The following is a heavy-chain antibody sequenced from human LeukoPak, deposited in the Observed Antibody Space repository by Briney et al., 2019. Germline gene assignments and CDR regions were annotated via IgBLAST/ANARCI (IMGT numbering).Heavy chain of an antibody. CDR1: GGSLNGHY. CDR3: ARDHRAARRGFDY. CDR2: GSESGGT. J-gene: IGHJ4*02. D-gene: IGHD6-6*01. V-gene: IGHV4-34*01. Sequence: SETLSLTCAVSGGSLNGHYWSWIRQPPGKGLEWIGEGSESGGTKFNPSLKSRVTISADTSKNQFSLKLSSVTAADTAVYYCARDHRAARRGFDYWGQGTLVTVSS.